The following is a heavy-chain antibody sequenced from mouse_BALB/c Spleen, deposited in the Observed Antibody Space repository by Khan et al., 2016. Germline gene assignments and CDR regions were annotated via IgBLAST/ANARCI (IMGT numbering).Heavy chain of an antibody. CDR3: ARGCYLAY. V-gene: IGHV3-2*02. CDR2: ISYSGST. J-gene: IGHJ3*01. D-gene: IGHD2-12*01. Sequence: EVQLQESGPGLVKPSQSLSLTCTVTGYSITSDYAWNWIRQFPGNKLEWMGYISYSGSTSYNPSLKSRISITRDTSKNQFFLQLNSVTTEDTATXYCARGCYLAYWGQGTLVTVSA. CDR1: GYSITSDYA.